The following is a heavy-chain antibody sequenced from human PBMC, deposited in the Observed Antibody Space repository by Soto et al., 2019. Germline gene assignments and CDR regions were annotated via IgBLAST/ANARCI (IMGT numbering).Heavy chain of an antibody. CDR2: INPNSGGT. Sequence: ASVKVSCKASGYTFTGYCMHWVRQAPGQGLEWMGWINPNSGGTNYAQKFQGWVTMTRDTSISTAYMELSRLRSDDTAVYYCARESGYGLYYYYYYGMYVWGQGTTVTVSS. D-gene: IGHD5-12*01. CDR1: GYTFTGYC. J-gene: IGHJ6*02. CDR3: ARESGYGLYYYYYYGMYV. V-gene: IGHV1-2*04.